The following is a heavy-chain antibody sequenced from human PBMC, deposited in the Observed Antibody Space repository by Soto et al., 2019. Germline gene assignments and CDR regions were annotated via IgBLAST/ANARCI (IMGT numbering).Heavy chain of an antibody. J-gene: IGHJ4*02. CDR3: ARLGIVAGTPTER. D-gene: IGHD3-22*01. CDR2: IYPGDSDT. V-gene: IGHV5-51*01. Sequence: PGESLKISCKSSGYSFTGNWITWVRQVPGNGLEWMGVIYPGDSDTRYSPSFQGQVTISADKSISTAYLQWSSLKASDTAMYYCARLGIVAGTPTERWGQGTLVTFSS. CDR1: GYSFTGNW.